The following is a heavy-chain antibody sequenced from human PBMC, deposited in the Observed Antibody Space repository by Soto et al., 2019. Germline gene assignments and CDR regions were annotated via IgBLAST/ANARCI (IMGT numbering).Heavy chain of an antibody. J-gene: IGHJ3*02. V-gene: IGHV4-31*03. CDR2: IYYSGST. Sequence: PSETLSLTCTVSGGSISSGGYYWSWIRQHPGKGLEWIGYIYYSGSTYYNPSLKSRVTISVDTSKNQFSLKLSSVTAADTAVYYCARDIWGFSASNERLFAFDIWGQGTMVTVSS. D-gene: IGHD1-1*01. CDR1: GGSISSGGYY. CDR3: ARDIWGFSASNERLFAFDI.